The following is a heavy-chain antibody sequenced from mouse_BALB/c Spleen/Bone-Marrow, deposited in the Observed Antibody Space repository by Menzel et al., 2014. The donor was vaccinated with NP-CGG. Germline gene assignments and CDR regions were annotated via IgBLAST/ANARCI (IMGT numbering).Heavy chain of an antibody. D-gene: IGHD1-1*01. CDR2: IDPYDTET. J-gene: IGHJ4*01. CDR3: AREDYGYAMDY. V-gene: IGHV1-52*01. Sequence: VQLQQSGAELVRPGASVKLSCKASGYTFTSYWMNWVKQRPEQGLEWIGRIDPYDTETHYNQKFRDKAILTLDKSSGIAYMQLSSLTSEDSAVYYCAREDYGYAMDYWGQGTSVTVSS. CDR1: GYTFTSYW.